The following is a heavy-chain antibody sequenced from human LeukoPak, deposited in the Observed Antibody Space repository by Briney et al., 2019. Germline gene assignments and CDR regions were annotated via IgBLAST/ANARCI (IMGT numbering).Heavy chain of an antibody. CDR3: AGSQRGYSYGIDY. CDR1: GGSISIYY. V-gene: IGHV4-59*08. CDR2: IYDSGST. Sequence: PSETLSLTCTVSGGSISIYYWRWIRQPPGKGLEWSGYIYDSGSTNYNPSLKRRVTISVDTSKTQFPLKLSSVTAADTAVYYCAGSQRGYSYGIDYWGQGTLVTVSS. D-gene: IGHD5-18*01. J-gene: IGHJ4*02.